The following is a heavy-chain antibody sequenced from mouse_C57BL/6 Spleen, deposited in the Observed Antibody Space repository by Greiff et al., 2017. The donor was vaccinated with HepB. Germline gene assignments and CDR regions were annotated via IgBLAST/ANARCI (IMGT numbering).Heavy chain of an antibody. CDR3: TTDSSDY. J-gene: IGHJ2*01. CDR1: GFNIKDDY. V-gene: IGHV14-4*01. D-gene: IGHD3-2*01. Sequence: VQLQQSGAELVRPGASVKLSCTASGFNIKDDYMHWVKQRPEQGLEWIGWIDPENGDTEYASKFQGKATITADTSSNTAYLQLSSLTSEDTAVYYCTTDSSDYWGQGTTLTVSS. CDR2: IDPENGDT.